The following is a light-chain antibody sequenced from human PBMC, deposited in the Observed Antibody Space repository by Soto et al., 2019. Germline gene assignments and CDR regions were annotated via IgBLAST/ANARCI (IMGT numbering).Light chain of an antibody. CDR1: QSFTSN. CDR2: GAS. J-gene: IGKJ1*01. CDR3: QQYNNWPPAWT. V-gene: IGKV3-15*01. Sequence: EIVMTQSPATLSVSPGERATLSYRASQSFTSNLAWYQQKPGQAPRLLIYGASTRATGIPARFSGSGSGTEFTLTISSLQSEDFAVYYCQQYNNWPPAWTFGQGTKVEIK.